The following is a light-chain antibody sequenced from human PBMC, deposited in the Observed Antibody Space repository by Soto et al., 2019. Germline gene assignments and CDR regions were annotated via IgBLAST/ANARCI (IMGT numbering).Light chain of an antibody. CDR2: GAS. CDR1: QSVSSSY. Sequence: EIVLTQSPGTLSLSPGERATLSCRASQSVSSSYLAWYQQEPGQAPRLLIYGASIRATGIPDRFSGSGSGTVFTLTISRLEPEDFAVYYCQQYSGSPRTFGQGTKVEIK. J-gene: IGKJ1*01. V-gene: IGKV3-20*01. CDR3: QQYSGSPRT.